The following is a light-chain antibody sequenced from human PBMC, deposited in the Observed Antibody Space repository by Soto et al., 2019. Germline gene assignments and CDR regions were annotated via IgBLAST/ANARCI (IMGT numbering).Light chain of an antibody. Sequence: QSVLTQPASVSGSPGQSITISCTGSSSDVGGYDYVSWYQQHPGKVPKLMIYEVRNRPSGVSNRFSGSKSGNTASLTISGLQAEHEAAYYCSSYTRSSTEVFGTGTKLTVL. V-gene: IGLV2-14*01. CDR1: SSDVGGYDY. CDR3: SSYTRSSTEV. J-gene: IGLJ1*01. CDR2: EVR.